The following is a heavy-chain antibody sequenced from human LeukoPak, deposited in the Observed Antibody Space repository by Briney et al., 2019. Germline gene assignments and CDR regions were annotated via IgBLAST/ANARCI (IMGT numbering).Heavy chain of an antibody. J-gene: IGHJ4*02. CDR3: ARDPANTVTTTPRGWGSHDY. Sequence: GGSLRLSCAASGFTFSSYAMHWVRQAPGKGLEWVAVISYDGSNKYYADSVKGRFTISRDNSKNTQYLQMNSLRAEDTAVYYCARDPANTVTTTPRGWGSHDYWGQGTLVTVSS. V-gene: IGHV3-30-3*01. D-gene: IGHD4-17*01. CDR2: ISYDGSNK. CDR1: GFTFSSYA.